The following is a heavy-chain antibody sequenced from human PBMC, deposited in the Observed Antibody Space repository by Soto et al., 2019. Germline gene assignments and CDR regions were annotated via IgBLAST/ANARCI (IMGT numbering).Heavy chain of an antibody. D-gene: IGHD6-13*01. CDR1: GGSVDSNRYY. CDR2: IFYTGST. V-gene: IGHV4-39*01. J-gene: IGHJ5*02. CDR3: ARPKTIRAAAGKGSVDP. Sequence: QLQLQESCPGLVKTSETLSLTCTVSGGSVDSNRYYWAWIRQPPGKGLEWIGSIFYTGSTSYSPSLTGRLTISVDPSKNQFSLKLTSVTAAHMAMYYCARPKTIRAAAGKGSVDPLGQGTLFTVSS.